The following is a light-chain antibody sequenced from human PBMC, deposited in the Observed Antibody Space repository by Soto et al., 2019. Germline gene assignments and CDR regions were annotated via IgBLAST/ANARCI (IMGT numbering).Light chain of an antibody. CDR3: SSYAGTNQAVV. V-gene: IGLV2-8*01. J-gene: IGLJ2*01. CDR2: EVT. CDR1: NSDGGGYNF. Sequence: QSVLTQPPSASGSPGQSVTISCTGTNSDGGGYNFVSWYQQHPGKAPKLMIFEVTKRPSGVPDRFSGSKSGNTASLTVSGLQAEDEAVYYCSSYAGTNQAVVFGGGTQLTVL.